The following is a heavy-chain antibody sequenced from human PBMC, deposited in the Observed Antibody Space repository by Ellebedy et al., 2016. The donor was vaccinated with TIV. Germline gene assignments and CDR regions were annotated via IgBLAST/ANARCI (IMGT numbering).Heavy chain of an antibody. Sequence: GGSLRLXCAASGFTFSDYWMNWVRQAPGKGLEWVSYISTSGSTIYYADSVKGRFTISRDNAKNSLYLQMNSLRVEDAAVYYCAKVYHYGSRRYSENYYYGLDVWGQGTTVAVSS. CDR3: AKVYHYGSRRYSENYYYGLDV. D-gene: IGHD3-10*01. CDR2: ISTSGSTI. J-gene: IGHJ6*02. CDR1: GFTFSDYW. V-gene: IGHV3-11*04.